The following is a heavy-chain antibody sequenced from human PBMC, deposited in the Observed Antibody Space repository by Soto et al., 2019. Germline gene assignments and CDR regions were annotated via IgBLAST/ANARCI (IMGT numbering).Heavy chain of an antibody. J-gene: IGHJ5*02. CDR2: IYYSGST. D-gene: IGHD3-22*01. CDR1: GGSISSGDYY. CDR3: ARVGRTSYYDSSGYNWFDP. Sequence: SETLSLTCTFSGGSISSGDYYWSWIRRPPGKGLEWIGYIYYSGSTYYNPSLKSRLTISVDTSNNQFSLKLSSVTAADTAVYYCARVGRTSYYDSSGYNWFDPWGQGTLVTVSS. V-gene: IGHV4-30-4*01.